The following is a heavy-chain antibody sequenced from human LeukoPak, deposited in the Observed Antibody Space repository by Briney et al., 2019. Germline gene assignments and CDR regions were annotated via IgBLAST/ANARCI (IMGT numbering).Heavy chain of an antibody. CDR1: GGSICSYY. J-gene: IGHJ4*02. Sequence: SETLSLTCTVSGGSICSYYWSWIRQPPGKGLEWIGYIYYSGSTNYNPSLKSRVTISVDTSKNQFSLKLSSVPAADTAVYYCARGRYYDSSGYGIDYWGQGTLVTVSS. CDR2: IYYSGST. V-gene: IGHV4-59*01. D-gene: IGHD3-22*01. CDR3: ARGRYYDSSGYGIDY.